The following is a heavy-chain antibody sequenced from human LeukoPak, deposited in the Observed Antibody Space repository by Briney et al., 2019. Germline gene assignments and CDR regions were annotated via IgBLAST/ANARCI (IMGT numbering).Heavy chain of an antibody. V-gene: IGHV3-30*04. CDR1: GFTFSSYA. D-gene: IGHD6-13*01. CDR2: ISYDGSNK. CDR3: ARESWSSSWPYYYYYYMDV. Sequence: GGSLRLSCAASGFTFSSYAMHWVRQAPGKGLEWVAVISYDGSNKYYADSVKGRFTISRDNSKNTLYLQMNSLRAEDTAVYYCARESWSSSWPYYYYYYMDVWGKGTTVTISS. J-gene: IGHJ6*03.